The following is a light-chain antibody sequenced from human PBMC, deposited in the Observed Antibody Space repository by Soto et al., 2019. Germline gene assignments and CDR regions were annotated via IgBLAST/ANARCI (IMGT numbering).Light chain of an antibody. V-gene: IGKV3-11*01. CDR3: QQRSNWPPIA. CDR1: QSVSSY. CDR2: DAS. Sequence: EIVLNQSPSTLSFSPGERATLSCRASQSVSSYLAWYQQKPGQAPRLLIYDASNRATGIPARFSGSGSGTDFTLTISGLEPADFAVYYCQQRSNWPPIAFGQGTRLEIK. J-gene: IGKJ5*01.